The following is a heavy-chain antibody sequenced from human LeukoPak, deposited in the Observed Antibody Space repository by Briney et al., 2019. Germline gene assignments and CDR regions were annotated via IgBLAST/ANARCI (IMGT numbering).Heavy chain of an antibody. Sequence: PSETLSLTCTVSGGSISRSAYYWSWIRQYTGKGLEWIGYIYYSGSTYYNPSLKSRVTVSVDTSRNQCSLRLTSVTAGDTAVYPRPRELLPTWNSWYYEVWGRGTLVTVSS. CDR3: PRELLPTWNSWYYEV. J-gene: IGHJ2*01. CDR2: IYYSGST. D-gene: IGHD1-7*01. CDR1: GGSISRSAYY. V-gene: IGHV4-31*03.